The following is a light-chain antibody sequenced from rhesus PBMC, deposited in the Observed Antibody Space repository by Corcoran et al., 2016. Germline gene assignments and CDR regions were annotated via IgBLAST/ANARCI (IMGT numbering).Light chain of an antibody. V-gene: IGKV2-104*02. CDR3: MQALEFPFT. Sequence: DIVMTQTPLSLPVTPGEPASISCRSSQSLLDSADGNTYLDWYLPKPGQSPQLLIYEVSNRASGVPDRFSGSGSDTDFTLKSSRVEAEDVGVYYCMQALEFPFTFGPGTKLDIK. CDR1: QSLLDSADGNTY. CDR2: EVS. J-gene: IGKJ3*01.